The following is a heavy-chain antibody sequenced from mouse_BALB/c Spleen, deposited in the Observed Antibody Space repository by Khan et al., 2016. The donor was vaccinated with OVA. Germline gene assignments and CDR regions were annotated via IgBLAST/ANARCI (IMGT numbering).Heavy chain of an antibody. CDR3: ARRTTGYTMDY. Sequence: VQLKQSGADLARPGASVRMSCKASGYTFTSNTMHWVKQRPGQGLEWIGYINPRSGYTNYNQNFKDKATLTADKSSSTAYMQLSSPTSEDSAVYYCARRTTGYTMDYWGQGTSVTVAS. CDR2: INPRSGYT. CDR1: GYTFTSNT. V-gene: IGHV1-4*01. D-gene: IGHD2-14*01. J-gene: IGHJ4*01.